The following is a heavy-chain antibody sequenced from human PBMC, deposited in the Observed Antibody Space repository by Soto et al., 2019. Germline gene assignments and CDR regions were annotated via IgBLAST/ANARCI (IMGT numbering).Heavy chain of an antibody. Sequence: QVQLVESGGGVVQPGRSLRLSCAASGFTFSSYGMHWVRQAPGKGLEWVAVISYDGSNKYYVDSVKGRFTISRDNSKNTLYLQMNSLRAEDTAVYYCAKWHSSGYGYFDFWGQGTLVTVSS. CDR2: ISYDGSNK. D-gene: IGHD3-22*01. V-gene: IGHV3-30*18. CDR1: GFTFSSYG. J-gene: IGHJ4*02. CDR3: AKWHSSGYGYFDF.